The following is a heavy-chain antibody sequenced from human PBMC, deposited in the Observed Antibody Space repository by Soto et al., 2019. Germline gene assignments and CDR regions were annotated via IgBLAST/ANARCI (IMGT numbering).Heavy chain of an antibody. D-gene: IGHD3-16*01. J-gene: IGHJ6*02. CDR2: IIPIFGTA. Sequence: QVQLVQSGAEVKKPGSSVKVSCKASGGTFSSYAISWVRQAPGQGLEWMGGIIPIFGTANYAQKFQGRVTITADESTSTAYMELSSLRSEDTAVYYCARMGPDRDLYYYYYGMDVWGQGTTVTVSS. CDR1: GGTFSSYA. V-gene: IGHV1-69*12. CDR3: ARMGPDRDLYYYYYGMDV.